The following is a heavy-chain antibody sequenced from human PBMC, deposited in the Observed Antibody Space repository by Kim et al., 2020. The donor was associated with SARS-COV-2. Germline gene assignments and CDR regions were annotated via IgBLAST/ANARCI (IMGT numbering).Heavy chain of an antibody. CDR1: GGSISSSSYY. CDR3: ARQPELPTYYYYYGMDV. D-gene: IGHD1-26*01. J-gene: IGHJ6*02. CDR2: IYYSGST. Sequence: SETLSLTCTVSGGSISSSSYYWGWIRQPPGKGLEWIGSIYYSGSTYYNPSLKSRVTISVDTSKNQFSLKLSSVTAADTAVYYCARQPELPTYYYYYGMDVWGQGTTVTVSS. V-gene: IGHV4-39*01.